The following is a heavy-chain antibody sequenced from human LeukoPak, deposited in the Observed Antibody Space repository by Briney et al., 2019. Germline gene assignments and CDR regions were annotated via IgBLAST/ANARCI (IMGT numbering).Heavy chain of an antibody. V-gene: IGHV5-51*01. Sequence: GESLKISCKTSGYIFTSYWIAWVRQMPGKGLEWMGIIYAGDSDTRYSPSFQGHVTISADKSISTAYLQWSSLKASDTAMYYCARGIVGATPYYFDFWGQGTLVTVSS. J-gene: IGHJ4*02. CDR3: ARGIVGATPYYFDF. D-gene: IGHD1-26*01. CDR2: IYAGDSDT. CDR1: GYIFTSYW.